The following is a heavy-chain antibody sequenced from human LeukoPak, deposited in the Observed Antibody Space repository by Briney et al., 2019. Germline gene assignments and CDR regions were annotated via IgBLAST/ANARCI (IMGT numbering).Heavy chain of an antibody. D-gene: IGHD3-10*01. CDR3: AREAPGDAEDDAFDI. J-gene: IGHJ3*02. CDR1: GFTFSSYW. Sequence: PGGSLRLSCAASGFTFSSYWMSWVRQAPGKGLEWVANIKQDGSEKYYVDSVKGRFTISRDNAKNSLYLQMNSLRAEDTAVYYCAREAPGDAEDDAFDIWGQGTMVTVSS. CDR2: IKQDGSEK. V-gene: IGHV3-7*01.